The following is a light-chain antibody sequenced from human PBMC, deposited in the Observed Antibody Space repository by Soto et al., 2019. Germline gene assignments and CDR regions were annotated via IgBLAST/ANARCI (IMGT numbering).Light chain of an antibody. J-gene: IGKJ1*01. CDR1: QSVSNNY. CDR3: QQYGSSGT. V-gene: IGKV3-20*01. Sequence: EVVLTQSPGPLSLSPGDRATLSCRASQSVSNNYLAWYQQKPGQAPRLLIYGASNRATGIPDRLSGSGSGTDFPLTISRMQPEDFAVYYCQQYGSSGTFGHGTKVDIK. CDR2: GAS.